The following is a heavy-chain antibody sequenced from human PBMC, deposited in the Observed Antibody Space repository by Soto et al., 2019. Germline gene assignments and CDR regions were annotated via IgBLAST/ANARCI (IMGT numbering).Heavy chain of an antibody. CDR1: LFTFITFS. Sequence: SLLLSFSSSLFTFITFSIILVLQAPGKGLEWVSAISGSGGSTYYADSVKGRSTISRDISKNTLYLQMNSLRAEDTALYYCAKSYSSNWYDYFDYWGQGTLVTVSS. J-gene: IGHJ4*02. V-gene: IGHV3-23*01. D-gene: IGHD6-13*01. CDR3: AKSYSSNWYDYFDY. CDR2: ISGSGGST.